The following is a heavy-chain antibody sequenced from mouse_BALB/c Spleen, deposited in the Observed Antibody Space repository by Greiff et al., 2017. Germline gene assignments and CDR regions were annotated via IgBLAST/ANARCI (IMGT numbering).Heavy chain of an antibody. CDR2: IDPANGNT. V-gene: IGHV14-3*02. CDR3: AREFITSVGSDY. D-gene: IGHD1-1*01. Sequence: DVQLQESGAELVKPGASVKLSCTASGFNIKDTYMHWVKQRPEQGLEWIGRIDPANGNTKYDPKFQGKATITADTSSNTAYLQLSSLTSEDTAVYYCAREFITSVGSDYWGQGTTLTVSS. CDR1: GFNIKDTY. J-gene: IGHJ2*01.